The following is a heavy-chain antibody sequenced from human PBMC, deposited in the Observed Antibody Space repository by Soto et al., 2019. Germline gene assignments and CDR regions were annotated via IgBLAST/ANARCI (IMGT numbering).Heavy chain of an antibody. V-gene: IGHV3-74*01. CDR3: ARAVPHNWFDS. CDR2: INGDANDI. D-gene: IGHD3-10*01. J-gene: IGHJ5*01. Sequence: EVQLVESGGGLVQPGGSLRLSCEASRGAFGDYWMHWVRQAPGKGLVWVSRINGDANDIIYANSVKGRFTASRDNAKNMVLLQMNSLRVADTAVYYCARAVPHNWFDSWGQGTMVTVSS. CDR1: RGAFGDYW.